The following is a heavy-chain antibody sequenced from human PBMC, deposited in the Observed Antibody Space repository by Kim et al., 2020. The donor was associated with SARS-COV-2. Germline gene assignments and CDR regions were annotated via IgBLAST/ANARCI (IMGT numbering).Heavy chain of an antibody. Sequence: KFQGRVTITRDTSASTAYMELSSLRSEDTAVYYCARDRLVYYDFWSGPSHYFDYWGQGTLVTVSS. D-gene: IGHD3-3*01. J-gene: IGHJ4*02. V-gene: IGHV1-3*01. CDR3: ARDRLVYYDFWSGPSHYFDY.